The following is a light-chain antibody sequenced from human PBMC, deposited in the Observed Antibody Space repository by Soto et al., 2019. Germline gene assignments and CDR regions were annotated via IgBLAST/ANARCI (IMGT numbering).Light chain of an antibody. CDR3: PHSYCHPTT. CDR2: ETS. CDR1: RSRTWW. V-gene: IGKV1-5*03. J-gene: IGKJ5*01. Sequence: SLSAAAVSASKGARVIITCRARRSRTWWMAWYQQKPGKTPKLLIYETSILHSGVPSRFSGTGSGTDFTVTISRLQAEDVATYCCPHSYCHPTTFAQGTRLVIK.